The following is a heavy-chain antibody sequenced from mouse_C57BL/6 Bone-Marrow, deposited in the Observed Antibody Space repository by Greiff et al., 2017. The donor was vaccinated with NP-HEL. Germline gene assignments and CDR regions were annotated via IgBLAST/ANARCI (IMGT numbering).Heavy chain of an antibody. CDR3: ERHDDYDLGPAWFAY. CDR1: GFTFSDYY. J-gene: IGHJ3*01. Sequence: EVMLVESGGGLVQPGGSLKLSCAASGFTFSDYYMYWVRQTPEKRLEWVAYISSGGGSTYYADTVKGRFTISRDHAKNTLYLQMSRLKSEDTAMYYCERHDDYDLGPAWFAYWGQGTLVTVSA. CDR2: ISSGGGST. D-gene: IGHD2-4*01. V-gene: IGHV5-12*01.